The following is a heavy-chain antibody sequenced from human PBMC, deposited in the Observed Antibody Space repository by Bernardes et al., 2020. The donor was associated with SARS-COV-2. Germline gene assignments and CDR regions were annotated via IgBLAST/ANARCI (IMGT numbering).Heavy chain of an antibody. CDR2: IYSSGSS. V-gene: IGHV4-39*01. CDR1: GASISSTNYY. CDR3: AASSCGIDCYIGGLRSWDYGMDV. Sequence: SETLSLTCTVSGASISSTNYYWVWIRQPPGKGLDWIGSIYSSGSSYYNPSPQSRVMGSADTSKNQFSLRLSFVNAADTAVYYCAASSCGIDCYIGGLRSWDYGMDVWGQGTTVTVSS. D-gene: IGHD2-21*02. J-gene: IGHJ6*02.